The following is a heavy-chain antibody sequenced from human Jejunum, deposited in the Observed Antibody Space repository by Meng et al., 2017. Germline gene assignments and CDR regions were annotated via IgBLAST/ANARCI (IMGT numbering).Heavy chain of an antibody. Sequence: QAQLVQSGAEVKTPGPSVKAACKASGYTFSIYDINWVRQAAGQGLEWMGCMNPNSGHTAYAQKFQGGVTMTRSTSISTAYMELSSLRFEDTAVYYCAREYSSYPDYWGQGTLVTVSS. CDR3: AREYSSYPDY. J-gene: IGHJ4*02. V-gene: IGHV1-8*01. D-gene: IGHD6-6*01. CDR1: GYTFSIYD. CDR2: MNPNSGHT.